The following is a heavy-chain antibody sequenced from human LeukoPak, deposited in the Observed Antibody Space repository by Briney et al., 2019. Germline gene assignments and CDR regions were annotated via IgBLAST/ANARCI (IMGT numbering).Heavy chain of an antibody. J-gene: IGHJ4*02. D-gene: IGHD3-22*01. CDR2: ISGGGGST. Sequence: GGSLRLSCAASGFTFSTYAMSWVRQAPGKGLEWVSSISGGGGSTYNTDSVKGRFTISRDNSKNTLNLQMNSLRAEDTAVYYCAKSSYYDSSGYYRGYYFDYWGQGTLVTVSS. CDR3: AKSSYYDSSGYYRGYYFDY. CDR1: GFTFSTYA. V-gene: IGHV3-23*01.